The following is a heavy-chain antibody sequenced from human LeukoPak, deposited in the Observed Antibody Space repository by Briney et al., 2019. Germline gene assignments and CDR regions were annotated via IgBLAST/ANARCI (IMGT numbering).Heavy chain of an antibody. V-gene: IGHV4-59*01. CDR2: IYYSGTT. Sequence: GSLRLSCAASGFTFSSYAMSWVRQPPGKGLEWIGHIYYSGTTKYNPSLKSRATISIDTSKNQLSLKLSSVTAADTALYYCARGGFSDAFDIWGQGTKVTVSS. J-gene: IGHJ3*02. CDR3: ARGGFSDAFDI. CDR1: GFTFSSYA. D-gene: IGHD3-3*01.